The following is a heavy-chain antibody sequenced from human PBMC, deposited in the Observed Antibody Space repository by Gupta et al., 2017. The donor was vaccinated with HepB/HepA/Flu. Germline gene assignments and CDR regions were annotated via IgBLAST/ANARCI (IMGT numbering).Heavy chain of an antibody. CDR1: GFTFDDYG. V-gene: IGHV3-20*04. D-gene: IGHD2-8*01. CDR2: INWNGGST. CDR3: ARAYRLKWCMLGCAFDI. J-gene: IGHJ3*02. Sequence: EVQLVESGGGVVRPGGSLRLSCAASGFTFDDYGMSWVLQAPGKGLEWVSGINWNGGSTGYADSVKGRFTISRDNAKNSLYLQMNSLRAEDTALYYCARAYRLKWCMLGCAFDIWGQGTMVTVSS.